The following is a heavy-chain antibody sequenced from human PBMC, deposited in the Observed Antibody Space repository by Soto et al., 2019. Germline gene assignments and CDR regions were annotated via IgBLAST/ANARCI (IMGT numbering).Heavy chain of an antibody. Sequence: QVHLVQSGAEVKKPGASVKVSCKASGYSFNNYGISWVRQAPGQGLEWMGWIAAYNGNTNYAQKFQGRVTMTTDTSTSTAYMELRSLRSDDTAVYYCARDDHDIYYYLNMDVWGQGTTVTVSS. J-gene: IGHJ6*02. V-gene: IGHV1-18*01. CDR2: IAAYNGNT. D-gene: IGHD3-22*01. CDR1: GYSFNNYG. CDR3: ARDDHDIYYYLNMDV.